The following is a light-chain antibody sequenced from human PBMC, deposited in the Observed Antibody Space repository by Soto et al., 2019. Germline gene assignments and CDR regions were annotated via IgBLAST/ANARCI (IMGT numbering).Light chain of an antibody. CDR3: QQYGTSLFT. CDR1: QSVSRSY. J-gene: IGKJ3*01. CDR2: GAS. Sequence: EIVLTQSPGTLSLSPGERATLSCRASQSVSRSYLAWYQQKPGQAPRLLIYGASSRATGIPDRFSGSGSGTDFTLTISRLEPDDLAVYYCQQYGTSLFTFGPGTNVDI. V-gene: IGKV3-20*01.